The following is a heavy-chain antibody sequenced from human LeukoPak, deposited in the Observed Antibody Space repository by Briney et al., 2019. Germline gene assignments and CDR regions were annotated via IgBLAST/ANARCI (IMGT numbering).Heavy chain of an antibody. D-gene: IGHD2-2*01. CDR1: GGSISSYY. CDR2: IYTSGST. Sequence: SETLSLTCTVSGGSISSYYWSWIRQPAGKGLEWIGRIYTSGSTNYNPSLKSRVTISVDTSKNQFSLKLSSVTAADTAVYYCARGLPQGRIVVVPAAISWFDPWGQGTLVTVSS. J-gene: IGHJ5*02. CDR3: ARGLPQGRIVVVPAAISWFDP. V-gene: IGHV4-4*07.